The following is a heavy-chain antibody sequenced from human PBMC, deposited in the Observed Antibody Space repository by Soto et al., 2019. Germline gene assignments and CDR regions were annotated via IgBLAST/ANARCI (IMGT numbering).Heavy chain of an antibody. D-gene: IGHD6-19*01. CDR1: GGTLSSYA. Sequence: SVKVSCKSSGGTLSSYAISWVRQAPGQGLEWMGGIIPIFGTANYAQKFQGRVTITADKSTSTAYMELSSLRSEDTAVYYCVLSSRSSGWLVCDYWGQGTLVTVSS. V-gene: IGHV1-69*06. J-gene: IGHJ4*02. CDR2: IIPIFGTA. CDR3: VLSSRSSGWLVCDY.